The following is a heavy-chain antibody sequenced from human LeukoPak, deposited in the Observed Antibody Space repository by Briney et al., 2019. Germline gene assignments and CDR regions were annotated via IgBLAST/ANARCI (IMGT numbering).Heavy chain of an antibody. CDR1: GGSISSYY. CDR2: IYYTGAT. Sequence: SETLSLTCTVSGGSISSYYWTWIRHPPGKGLAWIGYIYYTGATSYNSSRKSRVTISVDTSKKQFSLKLTSVTAADTAVYYCARYGGSGWVIDNWGQGTLVTVSS. CDR3: ARYGGSGWVIDN. V-gene: IGHV4-59*08. J-gene: IGHJ4*02. D-gene: IGHD6-19*01.